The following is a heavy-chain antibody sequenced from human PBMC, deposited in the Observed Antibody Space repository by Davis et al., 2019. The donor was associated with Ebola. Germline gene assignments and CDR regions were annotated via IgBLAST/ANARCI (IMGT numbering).Heavy chain of an antibody. V-gene: IGHV1-2*04. CDR1: GYTFTSYG. CDR2: INPNSGGT. D-gene: IGHD3-10*01. Sequence: ASVKVSCKASGYTFTSYGISWVRQAPGQGLEWMGWINPNSGGTNYAQKFQGWVTMTRDTSISTAYMELSRLRSDDTAVYYCASFGGSGENWFDPWGQGTLVTVSS. CDR3: ASFGGSGENWFDP. J-gene: IGHJ5*02.